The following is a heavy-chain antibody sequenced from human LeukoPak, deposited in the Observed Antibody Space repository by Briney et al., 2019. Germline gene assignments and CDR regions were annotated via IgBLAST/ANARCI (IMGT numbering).Heavy chain of an antibody. CDR1: GYTFTRYY. V-gene: IGHV1-2*02. J-gene: IGHJ3*02. D-gene: IGHD4-17*01. Sequence: ASVRASCKASGYTFTRYYKHWVRQAHGQGLEWMGWINPNSGGTNYAQKFQGSVTMTRDTSISTAYMELSRLRSDDTAVYYCASRTTTVTTYSRFGAFDIWDQGTMVTVSS. CDR2: INPNSGGT. CDR3: ASRTTTVTTYSRFGAFDI.